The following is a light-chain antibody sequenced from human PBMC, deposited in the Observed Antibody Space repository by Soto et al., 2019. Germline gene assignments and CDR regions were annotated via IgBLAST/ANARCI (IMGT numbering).Light chain of an antibody. J-gene: IGKJ1*01. CDR1: PSISSW. CDR2: KAS. Sequence: DIQMTQSPSTLSASVGDRVTITCRASPSISSWLAWYQQKPGKAPKLLIYKASSLQSGVPSRFSGSGSGTEFTLTISSLQPDDFATYYCQQYNSYSWTFGRGTKVEIK. CDR3: QQYNSYSWT. V-gene: IGKV1-5*03.